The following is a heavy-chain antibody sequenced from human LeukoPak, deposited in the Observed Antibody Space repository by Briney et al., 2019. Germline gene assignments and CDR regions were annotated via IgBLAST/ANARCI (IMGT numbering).Heavy chain of an antibody. CDR2: ISYDESYK. J-gene: IGHJ5*02. V-gene: IGHV3-30*04. Sequence: GSLRLSCAASGFTLSAYAMHWVRQAPGEGLEWLAFISYDESYKYYADSVKGRFTISRDISKNTMYLQMNSLKPEDTAVYYCARGSASGSYNNWFDPWGQGTLVTVSS. CDR1: GFTLSAYA. CDR3: ARGSASGSYNNWFDP. D-gene: IGHD3-10*01.